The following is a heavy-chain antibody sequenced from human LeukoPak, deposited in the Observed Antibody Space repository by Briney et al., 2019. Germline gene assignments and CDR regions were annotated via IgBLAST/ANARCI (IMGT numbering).Heavy chain of an antibody. CDR1: GGSFSGYY. V-gene: IGHV4-34*01. D-gene: IGHD2-2*01. CDR2: INHSGST. J-gene: IGHJ5*02. Sequence: PSETLSLTCAVYGGSFSGYYWSWIRQPPGKGLEWIGEINHSGSTNYNPSLKSRVTISVDTSKNQFSLKLSSVTAADTAVYYCARAGVVPLLDPWGQGTLVTVSS. CDR3: ARAGVVPLLDP.